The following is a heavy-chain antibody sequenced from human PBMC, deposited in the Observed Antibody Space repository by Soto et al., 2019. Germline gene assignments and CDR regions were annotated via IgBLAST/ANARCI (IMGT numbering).Heavy chain of an antibody. CDR2: MNPNSGNT. Sequence: QVQLVQSGAEVKKPGASVKVSCKASGYTFTSYDINWVRQATGQGLEWMGWMNPNSGNTGYAQKFRGRVTMTRNTSISTAYMELSSLRSEDTAVYYCARDGYCSGGSCYSLYYYYMDVWGKGTTVTVSS. CDR1: GYTFTSYD. CDR3: ARDGYCSGGSCYSLYYYYMDV. V-gene: IGHV1-8*01. D-gene: IGHD2-15*01. J-gene: IGHJ6*03.